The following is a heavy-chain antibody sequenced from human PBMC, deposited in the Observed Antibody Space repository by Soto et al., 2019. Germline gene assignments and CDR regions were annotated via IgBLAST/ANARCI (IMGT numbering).Heavy chain of an antibody. CDR2: IIPIFGTA. CDR1: GGTFSSYA. Sequence: SVKVSCKASGGTFSSYAISWVRQAPGQGLEWMGGIIPIFGTANYAQKFQGRVTITADKSTSTAYMELSSLRSEDTAVYYCARGRKTMVRGATLDYWGQGTLVTVSS. J-gene: IGHJ4*02. CDR3: ARGRKTMVRGATLDY. V-gene: IGHV1-69*06. D-gene: IGHD3-10*01.